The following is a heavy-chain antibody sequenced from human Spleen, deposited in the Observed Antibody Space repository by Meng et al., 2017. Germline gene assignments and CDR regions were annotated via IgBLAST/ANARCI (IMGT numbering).Heavy chain of an antibody. CDR1: GASFSGYY. CDR3: ARSGSWYGLDY. Sequence: QVHLQQWGAGLLKPSETLSLTCAVYGASFSGYYWSWIRQAPGKGLEWIGDINHSGSANYNPSLKSRLSISVDTSKNQISLKLTSVTAADTAVYYCARSGSWYGLDYWGQGTLVTVSS. D-gene: IGHD6-13*01. V-gene: IGHV4-34*01. J-gene: IGHJ4*02. CDR2: INHSGSA.